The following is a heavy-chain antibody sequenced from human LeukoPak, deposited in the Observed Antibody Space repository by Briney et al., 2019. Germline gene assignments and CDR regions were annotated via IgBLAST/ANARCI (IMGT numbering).Heavy chain of an antibody. CDR1: GGSISSGGYS. J-gene: IGHJ4*02. CDR3: ARRYSGSHFDY. D-gene: IGHD1-26*01. CDR2: IYHSGST. Sequence: SQTLSLTCAVSGGSISSGGYSWSWIRQPPGKGLEWIGYIYHSGSTYYNPSLKSRVTISVDTSKNQFSLKLSSVTAADTAVYYCARRYSGSHFDYWGQGTLVTVSS. V-gene: IGHV4-30-2*01.